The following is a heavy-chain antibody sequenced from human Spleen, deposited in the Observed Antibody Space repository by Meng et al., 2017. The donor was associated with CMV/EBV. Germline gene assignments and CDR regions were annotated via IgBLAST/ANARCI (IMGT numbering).Heavy chain of an antibody. J-gene: IGHJ4*02. Sequence: KVSCKGSRYRFTTYWIGWVRQMPGKGPEWMGIINPGDSDTIYSPSFQDQVTISADKSISTAYLQWSSLTASDTAIYYCARHFSGAGFSEWFFDYWGQGTLVTVSS. CDR3: ARHFSGAGFSEWFFDY. CDR1: RYRFTTYW. D-gene: IGHD3-3*01. V-gene: IGHV5-51*01. CDR2: INPGDSDT.